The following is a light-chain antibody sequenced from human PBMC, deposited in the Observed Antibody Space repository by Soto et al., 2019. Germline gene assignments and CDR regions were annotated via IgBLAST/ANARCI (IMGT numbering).Light chain of an antibody. J-gene: IGKJ3*01. CDR2: GAS. CDR3: QQYDNLPRFT. V-gene: IGKV3-15*01. CDR1: QSVSSN. Sequence: EIVMTQSPDSLSVSPGERATLSCRASQSVSSNLAWYQQKPGQPPRLLMFGASTRATGIPARFSGSGSGTEFTLTISSLQSEDIATYYCQQYDNLPRFTFGPGTKVDIK.